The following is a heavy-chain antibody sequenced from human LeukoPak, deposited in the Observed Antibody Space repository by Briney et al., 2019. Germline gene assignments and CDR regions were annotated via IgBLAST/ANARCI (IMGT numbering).Heavy chain of an antibody. J-gene: IGHJ4*02. CDR2: ISSNGGST. D-gene: IGHD3-10*01. V-gene: IGHV3-64D*06. CDR1: GFTFSSYA. Sequence: GGSLRLSCVTSGFTFSSYAMSWVRQAPGKGLEYVSAISSNGGSTYYADSVKGRFTISRDNSKNTLYLQMSSLRAEDTAVYYCVNSGSGSYTGLWGQGTLVTVSS. CDR3: VNSGSGSYTGL.